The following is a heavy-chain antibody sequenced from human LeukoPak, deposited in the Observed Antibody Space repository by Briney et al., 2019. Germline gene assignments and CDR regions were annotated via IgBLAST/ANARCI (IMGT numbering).Heavy chain of an antibody. J-gene: IGHJ5*02. Sequence: ASVKVSCKASGYTFTGYHMHWVRQAPGQGLEWMGWINPNSGGTNYAQKFQGRVTMTRDTSISTAYMELSRLRSDDTAVYYCARWGYSGYDWGNWFDPWGQGTLVTVSS. V-gene: IGHV1-2*02. CDR1: GYTFTGYH. D-gene: IGHD5-12*01. CDR3: ARWGYSGYDWGNWFDP. CDR2: INPNSGGT.